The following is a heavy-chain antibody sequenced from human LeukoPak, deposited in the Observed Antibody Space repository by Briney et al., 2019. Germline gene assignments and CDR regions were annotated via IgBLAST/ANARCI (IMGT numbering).Heavy chain of an antibody. CDR2: IYYSGST. J-gene: IGHJ5*02. CDR3: ARFSVAAAGTGWFDP. CDR1: GVSISSYY. Sequence: PSETLSLTCTVSGVSISSYYWSWLRQPPGKGLELIGYIYYSGSTNYNPSLKSRVTISVDTPKNQLSLKLSSVTAADTAVYYCARFSVAAAGTGWFDPWGQGTLVTVSA. D-gene: IGHD6-13*01. V-gene: IGHV4-59*01.